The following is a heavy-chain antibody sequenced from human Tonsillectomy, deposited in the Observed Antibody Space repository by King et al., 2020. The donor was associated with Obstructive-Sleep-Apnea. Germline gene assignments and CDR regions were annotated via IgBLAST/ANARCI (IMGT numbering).Heavy chain of an antibody. V-gene: IGHV1-3*01. CDR3: ARDGNYYGSGRFPSPY. J-gene: IGHJ4*02. CDR2: INAGNGNT. D-gene: IGHD3-10*01. Sequence: QLVQSGAEVKKPGASVKVSYKASGYTFTSYAMHWVRQAPGQRLEWMGWINAGNGNTKYSQKFQGRVTITRDTSASTAYMELSSLRSEDTAVYYCARDGNYYGSGRFPSPYWGQGTLVTVSS. CDR1: GYTFTSYA.